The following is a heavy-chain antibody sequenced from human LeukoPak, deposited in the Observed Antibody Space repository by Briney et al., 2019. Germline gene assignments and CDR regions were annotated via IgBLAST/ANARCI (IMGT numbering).Heavy chain of an antibody. CDR3: ARVEYYYGSGSYEDYYFDY. CDR1: GGSISSYY. V-gene: IGHV4-4*07. J-gene: IGHJ4*02. D-gene: IGHD3-10*01. CDR2: IYTSGST. Sequence: SETLSLTCTVSGGSISSYYWSWIRQPAGKGLEWIGRIYTSGSTNYNPSLKSRVTMSVDTSKNQFSLKLSSVTAADTAVYYCARVEYYYGSGSYEDYYFDYWGQGTLVTVSS.